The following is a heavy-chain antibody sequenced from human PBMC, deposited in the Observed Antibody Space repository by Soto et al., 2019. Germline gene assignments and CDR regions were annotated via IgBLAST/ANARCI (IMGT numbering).Heavy chain of an antibody. CDR3: AKGSGPHRPYYFDY. CDR1: GFTFSSYA. J-gene: IGHJ4*02. CDR2: INDGGTST. Sequence: EVQLLESGGGLVQPGGSLRLSCAASGFTFSSYAMSWVRQAPGKGLVWISAINDGGTSTYYADSVEGRLTISRDNSKNTLYLQMNSLRADDTAVYYCAKGSGPHRPYYFDYWGQGTLVTVSS. V-gene: IGHV3-23*01. D-gene: IGHD6-25*01.